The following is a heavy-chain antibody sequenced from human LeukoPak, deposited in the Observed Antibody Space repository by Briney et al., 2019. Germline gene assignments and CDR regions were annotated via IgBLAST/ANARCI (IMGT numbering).Heavy chain of an antibody. CDR1: GGSISGSSYS. CDR2: IYYSGST. J-gene: IGHJ4*02. D-gene: IGHD2-15*01. Sequence: SETLSLTCTVSGGSISGSSYSWGWIRQPPGKGLEWIGSIYYSGSTYYNPSLKSRVTTSVDTSKNQFSLRLSSVTAADTAVYYCTRMEGGTMGFWGQGTLVTVSS. V-gene: IGHV4-39*01. CDR3: TRMEGGTMGF.